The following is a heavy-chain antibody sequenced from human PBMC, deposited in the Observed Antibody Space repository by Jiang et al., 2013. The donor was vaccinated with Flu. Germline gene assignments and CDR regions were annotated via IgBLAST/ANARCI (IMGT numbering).Heavy chain of an antibody. CDR2: IYWDDDE. CDR3: AHIVYGAKSLDI. CDR1: GLSLKTSEAG. J-gene: IGHJ3*02. Sequence: KPTQTLTLTCTLSGLSLKTSEAGVGWIRQPPGKPLEWLGVIYWDDDERYSPSLRSRLTITKDTSKNQVVLTMTDMDPVDTGTYYCAHIVYGAKSLDIWGQGTMVTVSS. D-gene: IGHD4-23*01. V-gene: IGHV2-5*02.